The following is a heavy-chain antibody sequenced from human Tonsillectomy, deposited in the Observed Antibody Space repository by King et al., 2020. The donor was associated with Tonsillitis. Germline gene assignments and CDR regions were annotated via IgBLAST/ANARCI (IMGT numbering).Heavy chain of an antibody. CDR1: GFTFSSYS. D-gene: IGHD1-1*01. CDR2: ISSSISYI. V-gene: IGHV3-21*01. CDR3: ARDGTERSGNWFDP. J-gene: IGHJ5*02. Sequence: VQLVESGGGLVKPGGSLRLSCAASGFTFSSYSMNWVRQAPGKGLEWVSSISSSISYIYYADSGKGRFTISRDNAKNSLYLQMNSLRAEDTAVYYCARDGTERSGNWFDPWGQGTLVTVSS.